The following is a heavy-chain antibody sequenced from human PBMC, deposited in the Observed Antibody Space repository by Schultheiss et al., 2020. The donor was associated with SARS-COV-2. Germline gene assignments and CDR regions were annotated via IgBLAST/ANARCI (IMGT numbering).Heavy chain of an antibody. V-gene: IGHV3-73*01. J-gene: IGHJ2*01. CDR3: ARERSGGDYAFYQYFDL. CDR1: GFTFTNAW. CDR2: IRSKANSYAT. Sequence: GGSLRLSCAASGFTFTNAWMNWVRQAPGKGLEWVGRIRSKANSYATAYAASVKGRFTISRDDSKNTAYLQMNSLRAEDTAVYYCARERSGGDYAFYQYFDLWGRGTLVTVSS. D-gene: IGHD4-17*01.